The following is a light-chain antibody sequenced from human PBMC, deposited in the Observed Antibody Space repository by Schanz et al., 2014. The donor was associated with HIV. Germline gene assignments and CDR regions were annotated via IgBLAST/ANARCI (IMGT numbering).Light chain of an antibody. CDR1: SSNIGSNA. V-gene: IGLV1-44*01. CDR3: ATWDDSLNGWV. CDR2: ADI. J-gene: IGLJ3*02. Sequence: QSVLTQPPSASGTPGQRVTISCSGGSSNIGSNAVSWYQPLPGTAPKLLIQADIQRPSGVPDRFSGSKSGTSASLAISGLQSEDEADFYCATWDDSLNGWVFCGGTKLTVL.